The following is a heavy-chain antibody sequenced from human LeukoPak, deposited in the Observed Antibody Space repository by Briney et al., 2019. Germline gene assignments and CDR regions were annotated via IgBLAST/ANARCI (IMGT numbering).Heavy chain of an antibody. CDR1: GFTFSSYG. CDR3: AKRRTAAAAPPEGY. Sequence: GGSLRLSCAASGFTFSSYGMHWVRQAPGKGLEWVSAISGSGGSTYYADSVKGRFTISRDNSKNTLYLQMNSLRAEDTAVYYCAKRRTAAAAPPEGYWGQGTLVTVSS. V-gene: IGHV3-23*01. D-gene: IGHD6-13*01. CDR2: ISGSGGST. J-gene: IGHJ4*02.